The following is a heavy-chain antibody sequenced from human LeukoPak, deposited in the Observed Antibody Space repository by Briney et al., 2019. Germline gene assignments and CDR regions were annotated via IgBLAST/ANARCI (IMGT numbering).Heavy chain of an antibody. D-gene: IGHD3-3*01. CDR2: IWYDGSNK. Sequence: PGGSLRLSCAASGFTFSSYGMHWVRQAPGKGLEWVAVIWYDGSNKYYADSVKGRFTISRNNSKNTLYLQMNSLRAEDTAVYYCARDKAAEITTTGIWGQGTMVTVSS. CDR3: ARDKAAEITTTGI. V-gene: IGHV3-33*01. CDR1: GFTFSSYG. J-gene: IGHJ3*02.